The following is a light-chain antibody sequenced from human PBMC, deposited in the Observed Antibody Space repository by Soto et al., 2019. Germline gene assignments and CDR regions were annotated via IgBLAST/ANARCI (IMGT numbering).Light chain of an antibody. V-gene: IGKV3-20*01. CDR1: QSVSSSY. CDR3: QQYGSSPWT. J-gene: IGKJ1*01. CDR2: GAS. Sequence: EIVLTQSPGTLSLSPGERATLSCRASQSVSSSYLAWYQQKPGQAPRLLIYGASSRATGIPDRFSGSGSGTDFTLTISRLEPEDFAVDYCQQYGSSPWTFGQETKVDIK.